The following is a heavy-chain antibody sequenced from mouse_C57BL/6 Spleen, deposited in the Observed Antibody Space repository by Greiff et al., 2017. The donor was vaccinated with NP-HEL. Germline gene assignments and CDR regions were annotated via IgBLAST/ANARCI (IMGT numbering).Heavy chain of an antibody. V-gene: IGHV14-3*01. CDR3: ARRDYSNYVPWFAY. Sequence: EVQLQQSVAELVRPGASVKLSCTASGFNIKNTYMHWVKQRPEQGLEWIGRIDPANGNTKYAPKFQGKANITADTSSNTAYLQLSSLTSEDTAIYYWARRDYSNYVPWFAYWGQGTLVTVSA. D-gene: IGHD2-5*01. J-gene: IGHJ3*01. CDR1: GFNIKNTY. CDR2: IDPANGNT.